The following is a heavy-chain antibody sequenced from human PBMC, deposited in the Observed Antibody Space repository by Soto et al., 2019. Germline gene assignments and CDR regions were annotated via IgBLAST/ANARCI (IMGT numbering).Heavy chain of an antibody. J-gene: IGHJ4*02. Sequence: GASVKVSCKASGGTFSSYAISWVRQAPGQGLEWMGGIIPIFGTANYAQKFQGRVTITADESTSTAYMELSSLRSEDTAVYYCASSTRSRLREVYWGQGTLVTVSS. CDR1: GGTFSSYA. CDR3: ASSTRSRLREVY. CDR2: IIPIFGTA. V-gene: IGHV1-69*13. D-gene: IGHD5-12*01.